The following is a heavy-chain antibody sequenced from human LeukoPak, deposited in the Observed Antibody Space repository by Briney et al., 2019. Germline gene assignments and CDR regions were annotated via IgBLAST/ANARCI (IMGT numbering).Heavy chain of an antibody. CDR1: GFTVSSNY. D-gene: IGHD2-21*02. Sequence: GGSLRLSCAASGFTVSSNYMSWVRQAPGKGLEWVSVIYSGGNTYYADSVKGRFTISRDNSKNTLYLQMNSLRAEDTAAYYCARAIYCSGSDCFSPSAYWGQGTLATVSS. V-gene: IGHV3-53*01. J-gene: IGHJ4*02. CDR3: ARAIYCSGSDCFSPSAY. CDR2: IYSGGNT.